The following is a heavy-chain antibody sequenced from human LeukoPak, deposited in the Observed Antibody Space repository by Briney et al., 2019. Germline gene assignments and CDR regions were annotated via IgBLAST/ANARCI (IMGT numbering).Heavy chain of an antibody. D-gene: IGHD3-16*01. J-gene: IGHJ1*01. V-gene: IGHV3-48*04. CDR2: ISSSSSTI. CDR3: GRAFPPLRTSSAGDL. CDR1: GFTFSSYS. Sequence: GGSLRLSCAASGFTFSSYSMNWVRQAPGKGLEWVSYISSSSSTIYYADSVKGRFTISRDNAKNSLYLQMDSLGVEDTAVYYCGRAFPPLRTSSAGDLWGQGTLVIVSS.